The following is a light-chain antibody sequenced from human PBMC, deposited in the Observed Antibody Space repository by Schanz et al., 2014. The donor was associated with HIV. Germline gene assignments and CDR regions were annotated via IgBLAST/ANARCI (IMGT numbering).Light chain of an antibody. CDR3: MLYIDSGIWV. J-gene: IGLJ3*02. CDR1: SSDVGGYNY. CDR2: EVN. V-gene: IGLV2-8*01. Sequence: QSALTQPPSASGSPGQSVTISCTGTSSDVGGYNYVSWYQQHPGKAPKLMIYEVNKRPSGVPDRFSGSILGNKAALTITGAQADDESDYYCMLYIDSGIWVFGGGTKLTV.